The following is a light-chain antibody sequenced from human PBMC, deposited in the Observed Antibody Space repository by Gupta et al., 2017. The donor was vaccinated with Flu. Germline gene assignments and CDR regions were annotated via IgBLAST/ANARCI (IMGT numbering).Light chain of an antibody. V-gene: IGKV3-11*01. CDR3: QQSVNWPPLT. CDR1: RHIGTS. J-gene: IGKJ4*01. CDR2: CVS. Sequence: ETGLTQSQATLSASPGARATLSCRASRHIGTSLSWYQQRPGQAPRLLIYCVSNRATGIPARLSGSGSGTDFTITISSLEPEEFAVYYCQQSVNWPPLTFGGRTKVDLK.